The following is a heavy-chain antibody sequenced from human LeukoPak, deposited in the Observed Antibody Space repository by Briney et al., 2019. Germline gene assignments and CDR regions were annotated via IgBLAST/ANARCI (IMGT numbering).Heavy chain of an antibody. Sequence: GGSLRLSCAASGFTFSDYYMSWIRQAPGKGLEWVSYISSGGSTIYYADSVKGRFTISRDNAKNSLYLQMNSLRAEDTALYYCAKDATGRGYGSGAPEIRGQGTLVTVSS. J-gene: IGHJ4*02. CDR1: GFTFSDYY. CDR3: AKDATGRGYGSGAPEI. CDR2: ISSGGSTI. V-gene: IGHV3-11*01. D-gene: IGHD3-10*01.